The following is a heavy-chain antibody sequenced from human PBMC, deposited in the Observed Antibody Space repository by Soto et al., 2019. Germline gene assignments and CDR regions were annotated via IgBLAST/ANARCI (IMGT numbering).Heavy chain of an antibody. CDR2: IYYSGST. J-gene: IGHJ4*02. D-gene: IGHD2-2*01. V-gene: IGHV4-59*08. CDR1: GGSISSYY. Sequence: QVQLQESGPGLVKPSETLSLTCTVSGGSISSYYWSWIRQPPGKGLEWIGYIYYSGSTNYNPSLKSRVXXSXDXXKNQFSLKLSSVTAADTAVYYCALRGAVPAAPFDYWGQGTLVTVSS. CDR3: ALRGAVPAAPFDY.